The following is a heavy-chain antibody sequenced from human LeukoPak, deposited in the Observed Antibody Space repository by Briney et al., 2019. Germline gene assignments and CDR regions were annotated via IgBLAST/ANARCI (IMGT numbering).Heavy chain of an antibody. CDR3: ARDLNWGASDY. J-gene: IGHJ4*02. Sequence: GGSLRLSCAASGFTFSSYAMSWVRQAPGKGLVWVSRINGDGSSIAYTDSVKGRFAISRDNTKNTLYLQMNSLRAEDTAVYYCARDLNWGASDYWGQGTLVTVSS. V-gene: IGHV3-74*01. CDR2: INGDGSSI. CDR1: GFTFSSYA. D-gene: IGHD7-27*01.